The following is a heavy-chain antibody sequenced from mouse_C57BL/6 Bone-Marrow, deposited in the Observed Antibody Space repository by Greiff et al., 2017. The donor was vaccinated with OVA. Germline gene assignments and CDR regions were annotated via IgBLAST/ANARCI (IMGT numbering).Heavy chain of an antibody. CDR2: IDPNSGGT. CDR3: ARFVWSGLRCSYFFDN. V-gene: IGHV1-72*01. J-gene: IGHJ2*01. D-gene: IGHD2-10*02. CDR1: GYTFTSYW. Sequence: VQLQQPGAELVKPGASVKLSCKASGYTFTSYWMHWVRQRPGRGLEWIGRIDPNSGGTKYNEKFQSKATLTVEKPSSTAYMQLSRLTSEDSAVYYCARFVWSGLRCSYFFDNWGQGTTLTVSS.